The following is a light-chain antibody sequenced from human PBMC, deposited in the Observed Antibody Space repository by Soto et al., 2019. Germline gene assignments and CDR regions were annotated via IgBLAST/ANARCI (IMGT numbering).Light chain of an antibody. Sequence: QSALTQATSVSGSPGQSITISCTGNHNDIGTYDYVSWYQQHPGRAPRLLIHGVTTRPSGISGRFSASKSGLTASLTISGLQPEDEADYTSSGTYVFGTGTKVTVL. CDR2: GVT. CDR3: SGTYV. CDR1: HNDIGTYDY. V-gene: IGLV2-14*03. J-gene: IGLJ1*01.